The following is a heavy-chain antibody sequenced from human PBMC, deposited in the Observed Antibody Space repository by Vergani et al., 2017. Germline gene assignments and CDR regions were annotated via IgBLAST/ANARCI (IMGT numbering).Heavy chain of an antibody. CDR1: GDSVISTDYH. V-gene: IGHV4-39*01. J-gene: IGHJ4*02. D-gene: IGHD2-15*01. CDR3: ASKRGACRAAYCHSYDF. Sequence: QVQLQESGPGLVKPSETLSLTCTVSGDSVISTDYHWGWIRQPPGKGLVWIGRMDYSGSTSYNPSLESRISISFETPKNQFSLRLTSVTAADTAVYYCASKRGACRAAYCHSYDFWGPGTLVGVSS. CDR2: MDYSGST.